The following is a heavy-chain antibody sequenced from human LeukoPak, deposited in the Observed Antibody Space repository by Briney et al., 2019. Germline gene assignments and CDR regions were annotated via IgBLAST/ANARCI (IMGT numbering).Heavy chain of an antibody. CDR3: ARDPAGYSSPY. CDR1: GGSISSGGYY. Sequence: SETLSLTCTVSGGSISSGGYYWSWIRQPPGKGLEWIGYIYHSGSTYYNPSLKSRVTISVDRSKNRFSLKLSSVTAADTAVYYCARDPAGYSSPYWGQGTLVTVSS. J-gene: IGHJ4*02. CDR2: IYHSGST. V-gene: IGHV4-30-2*01. D-gene: IGHD6-13*01.